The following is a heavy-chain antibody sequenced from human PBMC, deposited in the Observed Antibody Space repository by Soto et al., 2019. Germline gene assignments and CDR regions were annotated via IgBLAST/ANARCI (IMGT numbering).Heavy chain of an antibody. CDR1: GGSISSISYY. CDR2: IYYSGST. V-gene: IGHV4-39*01. D-gene: IGHD6-13*01. Sequence: SETLSLTCTVSGGSISSISYYWGWIRQPPGKGLEWIGGIYYSGSTYYNPSLKSRVTISVDTSNNQFSLKLSSVTAADTAVYYCARHQSHSSSYVYAWGQGTLVTVSS. CDR3: ARHQSHSSSYVYA. J-gene: IGHJ5*02.